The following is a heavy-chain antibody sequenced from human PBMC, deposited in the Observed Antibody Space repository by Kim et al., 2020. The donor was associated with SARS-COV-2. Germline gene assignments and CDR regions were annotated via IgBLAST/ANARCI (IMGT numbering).Heavy chain of an antibody. CDR1: GFTFDNYA. Sequence: GGSLRLSCAASGFTFDNYAMNWVRQAPGKGLEWVSSLSGSGSNTYYADSVKGRFTISRDNSKNTVYLQMNSLRADDTAIYYCAKDGGGWYTSGWYYFDNWGQGMLVTVSS. J-gene: IGHJ4*02. CDR3: AKDGGGWYTSGWYYFDN. CDR2: LSGSGSNT. V-gene: IGHV3-23*01. D-gene: IGHD6-19*01.